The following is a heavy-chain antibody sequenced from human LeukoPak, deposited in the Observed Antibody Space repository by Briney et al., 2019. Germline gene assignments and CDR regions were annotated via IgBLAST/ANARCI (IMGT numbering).Heavy chain of an antibody. J-gene: IGHJ3*02. Sequence: PGRSLRLSCAASGFTFSSYWMHWVRQAPGKGLVWVSHINNDGSSTTYADSVKGRFTISRDNAKNTLYLQMNSLRDEDTAVYYCARVAYYYDSSDYYSHAFDIWGQGTMVTVSS. CDR3: ARVAYYYDSSDYYSHAFDI. CDR1: GFTFSSYW. CDR2: INNDGSST. V-gene: IGHV3-74*01. D-gene: IGHD3-22*01.